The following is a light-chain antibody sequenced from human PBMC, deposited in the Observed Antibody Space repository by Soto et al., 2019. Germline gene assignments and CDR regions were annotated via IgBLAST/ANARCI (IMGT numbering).Light chain of an antibody. V-gene: IGLV1-44*01. CDR1: SSNIGSNT. Sequence: QLVLTQPPSASGTPGQRVTISCSGSSSNIGSNTVNWYQQLPGTAPKLLISSNNQRPSGVPDRFSGSKSGTSASLAISGLQSEDEADYYCAAWDDSLNGVIFGGGTKVTVL. J-gene: IGLJ2*01. CDR2: SNN. CDR3: AAWDDSLNGVI.